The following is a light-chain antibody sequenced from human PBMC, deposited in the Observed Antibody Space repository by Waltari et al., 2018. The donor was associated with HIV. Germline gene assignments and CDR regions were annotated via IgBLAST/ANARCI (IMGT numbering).Light chain of an antibody. Sequence: SDKMTQLASVSVALGQTAKITWGGNHIGRGNGHWYQQKPGQAPVLVIYRDANRPSGIPDRFSGSTSWHAATLTISKAQAGDEADYYCQVWASSTDVLFGGGTKLTVL. J-gene: IGLJ2*01. V-gene: IGLV3-9*01. CDR2: RDA. CDR1: HIGRGN. CDR3: QVWASSTDVL.